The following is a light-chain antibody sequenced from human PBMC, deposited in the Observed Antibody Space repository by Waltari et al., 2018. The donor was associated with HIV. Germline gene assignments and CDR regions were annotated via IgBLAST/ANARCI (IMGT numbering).Light chain of an antibody. V-gene: IGLV2-14*01. CDR3: SSYSTITSLYV. Sequence: QSALAQPASVSGSPGQSITISCAGAVVDSGPEIYVSWYQQHPGRAPRLIIYMLSSRPSGVSVRFSGSSSGMSATLTISGLQSDDEAHYYCSSYSTITSLYVFGTGTRVTVL. J-gene: IGLJ1*01. CDR1: VVDSGPEIY. CDR2: MLS.